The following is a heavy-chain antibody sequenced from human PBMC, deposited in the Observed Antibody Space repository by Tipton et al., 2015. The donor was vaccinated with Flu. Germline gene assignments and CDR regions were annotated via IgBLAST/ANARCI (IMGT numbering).Heavy chain of an antibody. D-gene: IGHD2-2*01. CDR2: IYYSGST. J-gene: IGHJ6*02. CDR1: GGSISSYY. Sequence: GSLRLSCTVSGGSISSYYWSWIRQPPGKGLEWIGYIYYSGSTNYNPSLKSRVTISVETSKNQFSLKLSSVTAADTAVYYCARAPDCSSTSCYRPDYYYGMDVWGQGTTVTVSS. V-gene: IGHV4-59*01. CDR3: ARAPDCSSTSCYRPDYYYGMDV.